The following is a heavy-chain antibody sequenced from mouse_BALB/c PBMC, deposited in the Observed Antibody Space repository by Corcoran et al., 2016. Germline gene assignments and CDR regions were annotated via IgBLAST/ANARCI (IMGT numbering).Heavy chain of an antibody. J-gene: IGHJ3*01. CDR2: INPYNGAT. CDR1: GYTFTSYV. Sequence: EVQLQQSGPELVKPGASVKMSCKASGYTFTSYVMHWVKQKPGQGLEWIGYINPYNGATSYNQNFKDKASLTVDKSSSTAYMELHSLTSEDSAVYYCARGGYDGAWFAYWGQGTLVTVSA. V-gene: IGHV1S45*01. D-gene: IGHD2-14*01. CDR3: ARGGYDGAWFAY.